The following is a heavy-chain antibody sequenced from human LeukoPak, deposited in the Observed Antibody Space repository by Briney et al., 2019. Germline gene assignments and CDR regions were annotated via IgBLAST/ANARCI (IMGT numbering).Heavy chain of an antibody. Sequence: GGSLRLSCAASGFTFSSYAMSWVRQAPGKGLEWVSAISGSGGSTYYADSVKGRFTISRDNSKNTLYLQMNSLRAEDTAVYYCAKASGYSRAIGHNWFDPWGQGTLVTVSS. V-gene: IGHV3-23*01. CDR2: ISGSGGST. D-gene: IGHD6-13*01. J-gene: IGHJ5*02. CDR1: GFTFSSYA. CDR3: AKASGYSRAIGHNWFDP.